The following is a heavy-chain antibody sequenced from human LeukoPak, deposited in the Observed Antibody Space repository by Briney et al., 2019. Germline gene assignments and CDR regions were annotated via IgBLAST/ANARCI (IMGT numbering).Heavy chain of an antibody. CDR2: IYYSGST. CDR1: GGSISSYY. V-gene: IGHV4-59*01. Sequence: PSETLSLTCTVSGGSISSYYWSWIRQPPGKGLEWIGYIYYSGSTNYNPSLKSRVTISVDTSKNQFSLKLSSVTAADTAVYYCARDRILTGYYNWYFDLWGRGTLVTVSS. D-gene: IGHD3-9*01. CDR3: ARDRILTGYYNWYFDL. J-gene: IGHJ2*01.